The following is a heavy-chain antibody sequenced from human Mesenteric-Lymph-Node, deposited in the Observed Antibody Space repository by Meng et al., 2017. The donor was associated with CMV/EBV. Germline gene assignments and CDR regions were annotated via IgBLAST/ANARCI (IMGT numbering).Heavy chain of an antibody. J-gene: IGHJ4*02. CDR1: GFTVSSNY. CDR2: IKSKTDGGTT. Sequence: GGSLRLSCAASGFTVSSNYMSWVRQAPGKGLEWVGRIKSKTDGGTTDYAAPVKGRFTISRDDSKNTLYLQMNSLKTEDAAVNYCTTEGRPFEGYCTNGVCPGGFDYWGQGTLVTVSS. D-gene: IGHD2-8*01. CDR3: TTEGRPFEGYCTNGVCPGGFDY. V-gene: IGHV3-15*01.